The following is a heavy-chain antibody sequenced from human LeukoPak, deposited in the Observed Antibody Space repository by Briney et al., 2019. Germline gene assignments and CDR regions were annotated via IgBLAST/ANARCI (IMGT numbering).Heavy chain of an antibody. J-gene: IGHJ4*02. D-gene: IGHD3-10*01. CDR1: GFTFSIYA. CDR2: ISGSGSST. Sequence: GGSLRLSCAASGFTFSIYAMSWVRQAPGKGLEWVSAISGSGSSTYYADSVKGRFTISRDNSKNTLYLQMNSLRAEDTAVYYCAIEMVRGVDCWGQGTLVTVSS. CDR3: AIEMVRGVDC. V-gene: IGHV3-23*01.